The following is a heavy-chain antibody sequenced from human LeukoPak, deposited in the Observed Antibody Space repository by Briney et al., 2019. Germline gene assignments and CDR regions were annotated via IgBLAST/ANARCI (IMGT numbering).Heavy chain of an antibody. J-gene: IGHJ2*01. V-gene: IGHV3-21*01. Sequence: GGSLRLSCVGSGFSLSDYTMNWVRQAPGKGLEWVSAIGRDSTYIYHADSVKGRFTISRDNAKNSVDLQMNSLRGEDTALYYCTRDSHFSNWYFDLWGRDTLVTVSS. CDR2: IGRDSTYI. CDR1: GFSLSDYT. CDR3: TRDSHFSNWYFDL.